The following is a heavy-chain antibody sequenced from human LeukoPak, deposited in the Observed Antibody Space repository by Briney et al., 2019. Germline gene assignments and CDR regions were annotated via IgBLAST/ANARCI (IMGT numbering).Heavy chain of an antibody. CDR3: ARAVGVSYYFDY. Sequence: GGSLRLSCAASGFTFSSYAMHWVRQAPGEGLEWVAVISYDGSNKYYADSVKGRYTISRDNSKNTLYLQMNSLRAEDTAVYYCARAVGVSYYFDYWGQGTLVTVSS. D-gene: IGHD3-16*01. CDR1: GFTFSSYA. V-gene: IGHV3-30*04. CDR2: ISYDGSNK. J-gene: IGHJ4*02.